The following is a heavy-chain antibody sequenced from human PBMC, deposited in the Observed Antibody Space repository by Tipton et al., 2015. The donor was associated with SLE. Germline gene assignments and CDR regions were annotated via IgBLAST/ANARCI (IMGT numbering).Heavy chain of an antibody. D-gene: IGHD2-2*01. CDR2: ISTKSTYI. CDR1: GFSFSNYA. CDR3: ASGEYCTSTSCFRGFDI. V-gene: IGHV3-21*03. Sequence: SLRLSCAASGFSFSNYAVSWVRQAPGKGLEWVSFISTKSTYIYYADSVKGRFTISRDNAQNSLYLQMTSLRAEDTGVYFCASGEYCTSTSCFRGFDIWGRGTMVTVSS. J-gene: IGHJ3*02.